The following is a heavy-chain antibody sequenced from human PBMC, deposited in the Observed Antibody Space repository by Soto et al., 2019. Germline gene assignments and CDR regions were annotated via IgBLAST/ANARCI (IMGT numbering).Heavy chain of an antibody. CDR1: GFTFSSYA. V-gene: IGHV3-23*01. CDR3: AKEGFPWVGNYGMDA. CDR2: ISGSGGST. J-gene: IGHJ6*02. Sequence: VSLRLSWAASGFTFSSYAMSWVRQAPGKGLEWVSAISGSGGSTYYADSVKGRFTISRDNSKNTLYLQMNSLRAEDTAVYYWAKEGFPWVGNYGMDAGGQGTTSTASS. D-gene: IGHD1-26*01.